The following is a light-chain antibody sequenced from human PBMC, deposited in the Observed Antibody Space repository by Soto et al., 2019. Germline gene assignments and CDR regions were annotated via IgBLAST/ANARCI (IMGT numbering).Light chain of an antibody. CDR1: QNIYINS. J-gene: IGKJ3*01. CDR3: QQYGAPPLT. V-gene: IGKV3-20*01. CDR2: GGS. Sequence: ESVLRQSPDTLSLSPGERATLSCRASQNIYINSLAWYQQRPGQAPRLLIYGGSTRATAVPDRFSGSGSGTDFALTISRLEPADFAVDYFQQYGAPPLTFGPGTKVD.